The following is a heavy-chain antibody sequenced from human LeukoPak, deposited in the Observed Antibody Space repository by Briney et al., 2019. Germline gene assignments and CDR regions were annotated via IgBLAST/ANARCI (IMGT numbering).Heavy chain of an antibody. CDR3: ARDWSGSEFDY. Sequence: GGSLRLSCAASGFTVSSNYMSWVRQAPGKGLVWVSRINSDGSSTSYADSVKGRFTISRDNAKNTLYLQMNSLRAEDTAVYYCARDWSGSEFDYWGQGTLVTVSS. J-gene: IGHJ4*02. V-gene: IGHV3-74*01. D-gene: IGHD3-3*01. CDR2: INSDGSST. CDR1: GFTVSSNY.